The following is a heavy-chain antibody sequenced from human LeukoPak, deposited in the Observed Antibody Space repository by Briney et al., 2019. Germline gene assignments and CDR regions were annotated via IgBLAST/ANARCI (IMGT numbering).Heavy chain of an antibody. D-gene: IGHD6-13*01. CDR3: ARSGPPAGRPDAFDI. CDR2: IYYTGRT. J-gene: IGHJ3*02. V-gene: IGHV4-39*07. Sequence: SETLSLTCTGSGGSITTSSYHWGWMRQSPGKGLECIGTIYYTGRTYYKPSPNTRASISLDTSKNQFSLKLSSVTAADTAVYYCARSGPPAGRPDAFDICGHGTMATVSS. CDR1: GGSITTSSYH.